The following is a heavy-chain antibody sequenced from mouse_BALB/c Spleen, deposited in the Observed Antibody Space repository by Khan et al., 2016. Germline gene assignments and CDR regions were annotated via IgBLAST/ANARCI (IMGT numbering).Heavy chain of an antibody. CDR1: GYTFNHYW. J-gene: IGHJ4*01. D-gene: IGHD1-1*01. V-gene: IGHV1-7*01. CDR2: INPSDGST. CDR3: ARIPTYTLGY. Sequence: QVQLQQSGAELAKPGASVKMSCKASGYTFNHYWMHWVRQRPGQELEWIGYINPSDGSTEYNQKFKDKATLTGDNSSSTVYMQLRSLTSEDSAVYYCARIPTYTLGYWGQGTSVIVSS.